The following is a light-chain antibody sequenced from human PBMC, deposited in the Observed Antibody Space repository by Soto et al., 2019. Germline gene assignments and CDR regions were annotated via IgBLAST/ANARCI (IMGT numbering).Light chain of an antibody. J-gene: IGKJ1*01. CDR2: GAS. Sequence: EIVMTQSPATLSVSPGERATLSCRASQSVSSNLAWYQQKPGQAPRLLIYGASTRATGIPGRFSGSGSGTEFTPTISSLQSEDFAVYYCQQYNNWPPWTFGQGTKVEIK. V-gene: IGKV3-15*01. CDR3: QQYNNWPPWT. CDR1: QSVSSN.